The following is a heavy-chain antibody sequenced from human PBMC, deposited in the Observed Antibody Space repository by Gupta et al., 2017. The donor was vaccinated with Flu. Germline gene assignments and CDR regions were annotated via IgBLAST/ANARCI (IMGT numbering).Heavy chain of an antibody. CDR3: AKDGGGSSYYLDH. CDR1: GFIFSDYV. Sequence: QVQLMESGGGVVQPGRSLRLSCAASGFIFSDYVMHWVRQAPGNGLEWVAVMSYDGSNTFYADSVKGRFTISRDKSKDKLYLQMHRRRPEDTAVYYCAKDGGGSSYYLDHWGQGTLVTVSS. CDR2: MSYDGSNT. D-gene: IGHD2-15*01. V-gene: IGHV3-30*18. J-gene: IGHJ4*02.